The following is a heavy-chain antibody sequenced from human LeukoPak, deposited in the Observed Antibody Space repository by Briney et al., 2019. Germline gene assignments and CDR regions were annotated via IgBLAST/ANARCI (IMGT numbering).Heavy chain of an antibody. V-gene: IGHV4-34*01. J-gene: IGHJ3*02. Sequence: SETLSLTCAVNGGSFSGYYWSWIRQPPGKGLEWIGEINHSGSTNYNPSLKSRVTISVDTSKNQFSLKLSSVTAADTAVYYCARSHIDAIDIWGQGTMVTVSS. D-gene: IGHD2-21*01. CDR3: ARSHIDAIDI. CDR2: INHSGST. CDR1: GGSFSGYY.